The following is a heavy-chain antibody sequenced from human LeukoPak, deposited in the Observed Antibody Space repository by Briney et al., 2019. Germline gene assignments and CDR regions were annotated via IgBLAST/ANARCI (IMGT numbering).Heavy chain of an antibody. CDR3: ARPYSSGWYGVFNY. V-gene: IGHV3-7*05. J-gene: IGHJ4*02. CDR2: MKQDGNDE. Sequence: GGSLRLSCAVSGFTFRIYWISWVRQAPGKGLEWVANMKQDGNDEYYVDSVKGRFTISRDNANNSLYLQMNSLRAEYTAVYYCARPYSSGWYGVFNYWGQGTLVTVSS. D-gene: IGHD6-19*01. CDR1: GFTFRIYW.